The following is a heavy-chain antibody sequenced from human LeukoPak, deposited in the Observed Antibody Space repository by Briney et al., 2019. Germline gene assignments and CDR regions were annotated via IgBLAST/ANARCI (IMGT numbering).Heavy chain of an antibody. Sequence: SETLSLTCTVSGGSISSYYWSWIRQPPGKGLEWIGYIYYSGTTNYNPSLKSRVTISVDTSKNQFSLKLSSVTAADTAVYYCAGEDYCSGGSCYSGYFQHRGQGTLVTVSS. CDR2: IYYSGTT. CDR1: GGSISSYY. CDR3: AGEDYCSGGSCYSGYFQH. J-gene: IGHJ1*01. D-gene: IGHD2-15*01. V-gene: IGHV4-59*01.